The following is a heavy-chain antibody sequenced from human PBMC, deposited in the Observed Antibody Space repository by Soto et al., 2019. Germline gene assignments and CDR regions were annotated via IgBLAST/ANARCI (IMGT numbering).Heavy chain of an antibody. CDR1: VFTFSSYA. CDR3: ARDMYSSDYFVKWFEP. J-gene: IGHJ5*02. CDR2: ISHDGINK. Sequence: PGVCLRLSCSASVFTFSSYAMHWVRQAPGKGLEWVAVISHDGINKHYADSVKGRVTVSRDNSIHSLDLQLNSLRGEDTAMYYCARDMYSSDYFVKWFEPWGQGALVTVSS. D-gene: IGHD6-19*01. V-gene: IGHV3-30-3*01.